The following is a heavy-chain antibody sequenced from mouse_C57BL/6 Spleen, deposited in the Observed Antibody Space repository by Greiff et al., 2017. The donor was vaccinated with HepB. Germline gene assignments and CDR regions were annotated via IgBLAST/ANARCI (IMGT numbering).Heavy chain of an antibody. CDR1: GFTFSSYA. CDR2: ISDGGSYT. D-gene: IGHD1-1*01. V-gene: IGHV5-4*01. Sequence: EVQRVESGGGLVKPGGSLKLSCAASGFTFSSYAMSGVRQTPEKRLEWVATISDGGSYTYYPDNVKGRFTISRDNAKNNLYLQMSHLKSEDTAMYYCARDKPSYGSIFDYWGQGTTLTVSS. CDR3: ARDKPSYGSIFDY. J-gene: IGHJ2*01.